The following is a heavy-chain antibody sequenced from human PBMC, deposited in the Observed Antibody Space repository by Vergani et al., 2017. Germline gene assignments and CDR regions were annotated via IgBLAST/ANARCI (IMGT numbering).Heavy chain of an antibody. J-gene: IGHJ5*02. D-gene: IGHD3-3*01. CDR3: ARGLVVTIFGVVIIGSWFDP. V-gene: IGHV4-34*01. CDR2: NNHIGST. Sequence: QVQLQQWGAGLLKPSETLSLTCAVYGGSFSGYYWRWIRQPPGXGLEWIGENNHIGSTNYNPSLKSRVTISVDTSKNQFSLKLSSVTAADTAVYYCARGLVVTIFGVVIIGSWFDPGGQGTLVTVSS. CDR1: GGSFSGYY.